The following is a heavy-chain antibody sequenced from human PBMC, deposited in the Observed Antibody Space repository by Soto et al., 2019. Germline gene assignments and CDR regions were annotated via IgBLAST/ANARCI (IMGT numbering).Heavy chain of an antibody. CDR1: GGTFTSSG. Sequence: ASVKVSCKAAGGTFTSSGISWVRQVPGQALEWMGWISAYNGNTNYAQKLQGRVTMTTDTSTSTAYMELRSLRSDDTAVYYCARGAVRQLVIFFVATGPNWFYTCGQETLVTISS. V-gene: IGHV1-18*01. J-gene: IGHJ5*02. D-gene: IGHD6-13*01. CDR3: ARGAVRQLVIFFVATGPNWFYT. CDR2: ISAYNGNT.